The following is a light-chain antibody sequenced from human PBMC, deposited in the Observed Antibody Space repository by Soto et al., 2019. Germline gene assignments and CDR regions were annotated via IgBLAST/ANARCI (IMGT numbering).Light chain of an antibody. CDR2: NVS. CDR3: SSYTSTSTYV. J-gene: IGLJ1*01. Sequence: QSVLTQPASVSGSPGQSITISCTGTSSYVGGYKSASWYQQHPGKAPKLLIYNVSNRPSGISDRFSGSWSGDTASLTISGLQAEDEADYYCSSYTSTSTYVFGTGTKVTVL. CDR1: SSYVGGYKS. V-gene: IGLV2-14*03.